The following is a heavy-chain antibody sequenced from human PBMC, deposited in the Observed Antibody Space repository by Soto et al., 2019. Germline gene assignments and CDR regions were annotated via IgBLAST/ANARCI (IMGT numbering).Heavy chain of an antibody. CDR3: ARDLYDFWRGPFPMDV. CDR1: GYTFTSYD. V-gene: IGHV1-8*01. CDR2: MNPNSGNT. D-gene: IGHD3-3*01. J-gene: IGHJ6*02. Sequence: ASVKVSCKASGYTFTSYDINWVRQATGQGLEWMGWMNPNSGNTGYAQKFQGRVTMTRNTSISTAYMELSSLRSEDTAVYYCARDLYDFWRGPFPMDVWGQGTTVTVSS.